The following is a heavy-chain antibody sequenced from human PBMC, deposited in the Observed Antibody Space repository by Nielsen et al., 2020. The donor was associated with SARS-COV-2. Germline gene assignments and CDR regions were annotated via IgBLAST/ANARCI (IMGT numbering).Heavy chain of an antibody. CDR3: ARQGVIRSSGWPQHAFDI. D-gene: IGHD6-19*01. Sequence: GESLKISCKGSGYSFTSYWIGWVRQMPGKGLEWMGIIYPGDSDTRYSPSFQGQVTISADKSISTAYLQWSSLKASDTAMYYCARQGVIRSSGWPQHAFDIWGQGTMVTVSS. J-gene: IGHJ3*02. CDR1: GYSFTSYW. CDR2: IYPGDSDT. V-gene: IGHV5-51*01.